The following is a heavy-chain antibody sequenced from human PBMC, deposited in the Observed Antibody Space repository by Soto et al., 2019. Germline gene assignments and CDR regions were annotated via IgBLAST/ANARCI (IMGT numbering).Heavy chain of an antibody. CDR2: ISYDGSNT. V-gene: IGHV3-30*18. J-gene: IGHJ4*02. D-gene: IGHD1-26*01. Sequence: QVQLVESGGGVVQPGRSLRLSCVASGFTFSSYGMHWVRQAPGKGLEWVAIISYDGSNTHYADSVKGRFTISRDNSKNTLYLQMNSLRAEDTSVYYCAKEGGLSGSYDYWGQGTLVTVSS. CDR3: AKEGGLSGSYDY. CDR1: GFTFSSYG.